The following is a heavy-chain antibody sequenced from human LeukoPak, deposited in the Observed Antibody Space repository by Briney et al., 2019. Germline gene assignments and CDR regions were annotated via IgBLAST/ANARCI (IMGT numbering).Heavy chain of an antibody. CDR1: GGTFSSYA. D-gene: IGHD6-6*01. J-gene: IGHJ6*03. CDR2: IIPIFGTA. Sequence: ASVKVSCKAFGGTFSSYAISWVRQAPGQGLEWMGGIIPIFGTANYAQKFQGRVTITTDESTSTAYMKLSSLRSEDTAVYYCARGVPIAARRRYYYYYMDVWGKGTTVTVSS. CDR3: ARGVPIAARRRYYYYYMDV. V-gene: IGHV1-69*05.